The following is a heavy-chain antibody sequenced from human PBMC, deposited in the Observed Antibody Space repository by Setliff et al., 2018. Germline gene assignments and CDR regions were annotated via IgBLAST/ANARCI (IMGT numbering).Heavy chain of an antibody. D-gene: IGHD3-22*01. CDR3: ARDSALHSYHYDSSGYLDY. V-gene: IGHV4-59*01. J-gene: IGHJ4*02. Sequence: SETLSLTCTVSGGSISTYYWSWIRQTPVKGLEWIGYVYYSGTTNYNPLFKSRVTISVDRPKNQFSPKLSSVTAADTGVYYCARDSALHSYHYDSSGYLDYWGRGALVTVSS. CDR2: VYYSGTT. CDR1: GGSISTYY.